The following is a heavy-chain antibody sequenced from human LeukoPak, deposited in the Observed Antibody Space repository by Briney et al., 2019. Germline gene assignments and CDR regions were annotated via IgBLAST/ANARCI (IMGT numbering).Heavy chain of an antibody. V-gene: IGHV1-2*04. CDR2: IIPNSGGT. D-gene: IGHD5-12*01. Sequence: ASVTVSCKASGYTFTDYYMHWVRQAPGQALEWMGWIIPNSGGTNYAQKFQGWVTMTRDTSITTAYMVLSGLISDAAAVYYCARGGYSDYDSNYWGQGTLVTVSS. CDR1: GYTFTDYY. CDR3: ARGGYSDYDSNY. J-gene: IGHJ4*02.